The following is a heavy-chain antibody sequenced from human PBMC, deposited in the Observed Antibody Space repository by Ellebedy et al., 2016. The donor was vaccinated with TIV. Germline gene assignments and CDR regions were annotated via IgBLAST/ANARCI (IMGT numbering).Heavy chain of an antibody. J-gene: IGHJ6*02. D-gene: IGHD3-10*01. Sequence: AASVKVSCKASGYGLTSNGISWVRQAPGQGLEWMGWIGAYNGNTNYAQKFQGRVTMTTDTSTSTVYMDLRSLRSDDTAVYYCARGLWFGELDVWGQGTTVTVSS. V-gene: IGHV1-18*01. CDR3: ARGLWFGELDV. CDR1: GYGLTSNG. CDR2: IGAYNGNT.